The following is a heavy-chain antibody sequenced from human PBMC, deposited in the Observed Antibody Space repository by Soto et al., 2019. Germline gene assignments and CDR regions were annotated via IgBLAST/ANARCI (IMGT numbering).Heavy chain of an antibody. V-gene: IGHV6-1*01. D-gene: IGHD6-19*01. CDR3: ARVGSGWYKVGYYYGMDV. CDR1: GDGVSSNSAA. CDR2: TYYRSKWYN. J-gene: IGHJ6*02. Sequence: SQTLSLTCXISGDGVSSNSAAWNWIRQSPSRGLEWLGRTYYRSKWYNDYAVSVKSRITINPDTSKNQFSLQLNSVTPEDTAVYYCARVGSGWYKVGYYYGMDVWGQGTTVTVSS.